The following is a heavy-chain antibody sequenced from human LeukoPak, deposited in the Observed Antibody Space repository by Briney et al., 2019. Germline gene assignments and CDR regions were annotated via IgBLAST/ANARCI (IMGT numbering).Heavy chain of an antibody. CDR3: ARYYYGSGTFDY. Sequence: PSETLSLTCAVFGGSISSGGYSWSWIRQPPGKGLEWIGYIYHSGSTYYNPSLKSRVTISVDRSKNQFSLKLSSVTAADTAVYYCARYYYGSGTFDYWGQGTLVTVSS. CDR1: GGSISSGGYS. V-gene: IGHV4-30-2*01. D-gene: IGHD3-10*01. CDR2: IYHSGST. J-gene: IGHJ4*02.